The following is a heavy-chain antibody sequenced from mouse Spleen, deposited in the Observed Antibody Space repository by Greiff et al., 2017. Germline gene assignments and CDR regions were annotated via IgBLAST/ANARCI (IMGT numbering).Heavy chain of an antibody. CDR1: GYSITSGYY. J-gene: IGHJ4*01. CDR2: ISYDGSN. CDR3: ARAGIEDAMDY. Sequence: EVQLQESGPGLVKPSQSLSLTCSVTGYSITSGYYWKWIRQFPGNKLEWMGYISYDGSNNYNPSLKNRISITRDTSKNQFFLKLNSVTTEDTATYYCARAGIEDAMDYWGQGTSVTVSS. D-gene: IGHD1-1*01. V-gene: IGHV3-6*02.